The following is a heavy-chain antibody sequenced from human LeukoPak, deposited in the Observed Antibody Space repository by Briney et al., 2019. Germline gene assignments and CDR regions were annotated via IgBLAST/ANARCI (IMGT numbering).Heavy chain of an antibody. CDR1: GFTFSSYG. CDR2: IRYDGSNK. Sequence: GGSLRLSCAASGFTFSSYGMHWVRQAPGKGLEWVAFIRYDGSNKYYADSVKGRFTISRDNSKNTLYLQMNSLRAEDTAVYYCAKPRTGVVGATPVWDYYFDYWGQGTLVTVSS. J-gene: IGHJ4*02. V-gene: IGHV3-30*02. D-gene: IGHD1-26*01. CDR3: AKPRTGVVGATPVWDYYFDY.